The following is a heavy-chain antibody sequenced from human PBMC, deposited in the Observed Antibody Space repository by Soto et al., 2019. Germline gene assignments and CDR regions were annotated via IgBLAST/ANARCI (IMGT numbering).Heavy chain of an antibody. J-gene: IGHJ6*03. CDR1: GFTFSNAW. CDR3: TTAPNLGYCSSTSCYAEYYYYYYMDV. Sequence: GGSLRLSCAASGFTFSNAWMSWVRQAPGKGLEWVGRIKSKTDGGTTDYAAPVKGRFTISRDDSKNTLYLQMNSLKTEETAVYYCTTAPNLGYCSSTSCYAEYYYYYYMDVWGKGTTVTVSS. V-gene: IGHV3-15*01. CDR2: IKSKTDGGTT. D-gene: IGHD2-2*01.